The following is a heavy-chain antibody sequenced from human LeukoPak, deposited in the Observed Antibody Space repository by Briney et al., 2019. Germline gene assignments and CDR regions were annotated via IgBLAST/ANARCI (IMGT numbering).Heavy chain of an antibody. CDR2: IYPGDSDT. J-gene: IGHJ4*02. Sequence: GESLKISCKGSGYSFTSYWIGWVRQMPGKGLEWMGIIYPGDSDTRYSPSFQGQVTISADKSISTAYLQWSSLKASDTALYYCARRRYYDSSGYYRDFDYWGQGTLVTVSS. D-gene: IGHD3-22*01. CDR1: GYSFTSYW. V-gene: IGHV5-51*01. CDR3: ARRRYYDSSGYYRDFDY.